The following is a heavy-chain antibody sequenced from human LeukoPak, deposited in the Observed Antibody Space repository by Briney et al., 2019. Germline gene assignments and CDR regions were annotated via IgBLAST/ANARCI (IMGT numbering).Heavy chain of an antibody. CDR2: LYFSGST. D-gene: IGHD3-16*01. CDR1: GGFIGSTSNY. V-gene: IGHV4-39*07. J-gene: IGHJ3*02. Sequence: SETLSLTCTVSGGFIGSTSNYWGWIRQPPGKGLEWLGSLYFSGSTYNNPSLNSRVTISVDTSKNQFSLKLRSVTAADTAVYYSARETSAWGRSRGPFDIWGQGTLVTVSS. CDR3: ARETSAWGRSRGPFDI.